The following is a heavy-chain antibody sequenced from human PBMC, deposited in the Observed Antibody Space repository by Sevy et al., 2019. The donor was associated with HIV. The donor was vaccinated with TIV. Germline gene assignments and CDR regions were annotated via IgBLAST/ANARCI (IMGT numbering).Heavy chain of an antibody. Sequence: GGSLRLSCAASGFTFSKYGMHWVRQAPGKGLEWVALIWYDGSDKYYADSVKGRFTISRDNSKNTLYLQMYSLRAEDTAVYYCVRGADYYDSSGANYDYWGQGTLVTVSS. CDR2: IWYDGSDK. V-gene: IGHV3-33*01. D-gene: IGHD3-22*01. CDR3: VRGADYYDSSGANYDY. J-gene: IGHJ4*02. CDR1: GFTFSKYG.